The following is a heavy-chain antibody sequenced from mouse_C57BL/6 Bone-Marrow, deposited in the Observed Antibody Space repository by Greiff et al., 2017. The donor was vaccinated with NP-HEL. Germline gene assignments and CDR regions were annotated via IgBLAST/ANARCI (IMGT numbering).Heavy chain of an antibody. Sequence: EVQLQQSGPELVKPGASVKISCKASGYSFTGYYMHWVKQSHGNILDWIGYIYPYNGVSSYNQKFKGKATLNVDKYSSTAYIELRSLTSDDSAVYYCAREWDSGDSSPWFAYWGQGTLVTVSA. CDR1: GYSFTGYY. D-gene: IGHD1-1*01. J-gene: IGHJ3*01. CDR3: AREWDSGDSSPWFAY. V-gene: IGHV1-31*01. CDR2: IYPYNGVS.